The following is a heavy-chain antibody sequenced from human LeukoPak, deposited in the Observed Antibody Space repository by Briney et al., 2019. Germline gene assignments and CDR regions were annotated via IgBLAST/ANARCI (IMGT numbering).Heavy chain of an antibody. CDR3: ARDGIVVVPAAPSPLILTKNWFDP. CDR2: INAGNGNT. J-gene: IGHJ5*02. V-gene: IGHV1-3*01. CDR1: GYTFTSYA. Sequence: ASVKVSCKASGYTFTSYAMHWARQAPGQRLEWMGWINAGNGNTKYSQKFQVRVTITRDTSASTAYMELSSLRSEDTAVYYCARDGIVVVPAAPSPLILTKNWFDPWGQGTLVTVSS. D-gene: IGHD2-2*01.